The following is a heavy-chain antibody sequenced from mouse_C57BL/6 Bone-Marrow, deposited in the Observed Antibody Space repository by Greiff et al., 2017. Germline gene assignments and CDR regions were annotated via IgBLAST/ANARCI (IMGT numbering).Heavy chain of an antibody. D-gene: IGHD2-2*01. CDR1: GFNIKNTY. J-gene: IGHJ1*03. V-gene: IGHV14-3*01. Sequence: EVQLQQSVAELVRPGASVKLSCTASGFNIKNTYMHWVKQRPEQGLEWIGRIDPANGNTKYDPKFQGKATITADNSSNTAYLQLSSLTAEDTAIYYGARSNARAGLRRGVWYFDVWGTGTTVTVSS. CDR2: IDPANGNT. CDR3: ARSNARAGLRRGVWYFDV.